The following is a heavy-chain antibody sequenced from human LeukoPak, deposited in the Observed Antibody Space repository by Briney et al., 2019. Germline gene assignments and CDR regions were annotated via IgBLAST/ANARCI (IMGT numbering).Heavy chain of an antibody. CDR1: GFTFSSYA. Sequence: GRSLRLSCAASGFTFSSYAMHWVRQAPGKGLEWVAVISYDGSNKYYADSVKSRFTISRDNSKNTLYLQMNSLRAEDTAVYYCARDLAGSGYYFDYWGQGTPVTVSS. CDR3: ARDLAGSGYYFDY. J-gene: IGHJ4*02. CDR2: ISYDGSNK. D-gene: IGHD6-19*01. V-gene: IGHV3-30*04.